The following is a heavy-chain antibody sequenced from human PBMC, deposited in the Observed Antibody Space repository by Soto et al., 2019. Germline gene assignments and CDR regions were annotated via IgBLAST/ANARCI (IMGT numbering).Heavy chain of an antibody. V-gene: IGHV3-30-3*01. CDR3: ARWEHSSGYHATNWFDP. J-gene: IGHJ5*02. D-gene: IGHD3-22*01. CDR2: ISYDGSNK. Sequence: GSLRLSCAASGFTFSSYAMHWVRQAPGKGLEWVAVISYDGSNKYYADSVKGRFTISRDNSKNTLYLQMNSLRAEDTAVYYCARWEHSSGYHATNWFDPWGQGTLVTVSS. CDR1: GFTFSSYA.